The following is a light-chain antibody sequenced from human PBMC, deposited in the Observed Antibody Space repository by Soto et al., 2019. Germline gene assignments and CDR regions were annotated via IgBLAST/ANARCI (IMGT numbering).Light chain of an antibody. CDR1: QSVSSN. Sequence: EIVLTQSPATLSVSPGEGATLSCRASQSVSSNLAWYQQKPSQAPRVLIRAASTRATDIPARFSGSGSGTDFTLTISSLQSEDFAVYYCQQYYDWPLTFGGGTKVEIK. V-gene: IGKV3D-15*01. CDR3: QQYYDWPLT. CDR2: AAS. J-gene: IGKJ4*01.